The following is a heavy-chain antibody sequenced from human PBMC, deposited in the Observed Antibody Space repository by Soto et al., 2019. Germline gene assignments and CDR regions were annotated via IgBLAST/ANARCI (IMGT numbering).Heavy chain of an antibody. CDR3: ARGSGIVALPGELEDVNYDY. Sequence: QVQLQQWGAGLLKPSETLSLTCAVYGQSFSGHSWGWIRQPPGKGLEWIGEINESGSTYYNPSLKSRVTISTDTSKYQFSLKVSSVSVADTAVYYCARGSGIVALPGELEDVNYDYWGQGTLVNVSS. CDR2: INESGST. V-gene: IGHV4-34*01. J-gene: IGHJ4*02. CDR1: GQSFSGHS. D-gene: IGHD1-1*01.